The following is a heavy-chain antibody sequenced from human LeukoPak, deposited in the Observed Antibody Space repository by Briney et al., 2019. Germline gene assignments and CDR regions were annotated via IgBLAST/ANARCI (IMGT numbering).Heavy chain of an antibody. CDR2: IKQDGSEK. J-gene: IGHJ4*02. Sequence: PGGSLRLSCAASGFTFNSYWMSWVRQAPGKGLEWVANIKQDGSEKYYVDSVKGRFTISRDNAKNSLYLQMNSLRAEDTAVYYCARDRTYSTNGPPRDYWGQGTPVTVSS. D-gene: IGHD6-13*01. CDR3: ARDRTYSTNGPPRDY. V-gene: IGHV3-7*04. CDR1: GFTFNSYW.